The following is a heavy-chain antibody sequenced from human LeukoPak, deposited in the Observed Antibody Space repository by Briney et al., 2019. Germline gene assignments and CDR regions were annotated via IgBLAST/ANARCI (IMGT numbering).Heavy chain of an antibody. D-gene: IGHD3-10*01. Sequence: SVKVSCKASGGTFSSYAISWVRQAPGQGLEWMGGIIPIFGTANYAQKFQGRVTITADESTSTAYMELSSLRSEDTAVYYCARLKVRGVMGDYWGQGTLVTVSS. J-gene: IGHJ4*02. CDR3: ARLKVRGVMGDY. CDR2: IIPIFGTA. CDR1: GGTFSSYA. V-gene: IGHV1-69*13.